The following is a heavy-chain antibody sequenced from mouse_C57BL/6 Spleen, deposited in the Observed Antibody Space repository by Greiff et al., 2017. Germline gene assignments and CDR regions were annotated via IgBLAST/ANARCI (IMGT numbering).Heavy chain of an antibody. CDR1: GFTFSSYA. V-gene: IGHV5-4*01. CDR3: ARDAYYSPYFDV. CDR2: ISDGGSYT. D-gene: IGHD2-12*01. J-gene: IGHJ1*03. Sequence: EVQWVESGGGLVKPGGSLKLSCAASGFTFSSYAMSWVRQTPEKRLEWVATISDGGSYTYYPDNVKGRFTISRDNAKNNLYLQMSHLKSEDTAMYYCARDAYYSPYFDVWGTGTTVTVSS.